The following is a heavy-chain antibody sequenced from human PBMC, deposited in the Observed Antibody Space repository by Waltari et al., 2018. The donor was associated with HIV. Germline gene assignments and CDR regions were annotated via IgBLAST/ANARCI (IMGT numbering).Heavy chain of an antibody. V-gene: IGHV4-39*01. J-gene: IGHJ3*02. Sequence: QLQLQESGPGLVKPSETLSLTCTVSGGSISSSSYYWGWIRQPPGKGTGGIGNTNYMGSTHYTPSLKSRVTISVDTSKNQFSLKLSSVTAADTAVYYCARHHRDQGYCSGGSCYSFAFDIWGQGTMVTVSS. CDR1: GGSISSSSYY. CDR3: ARHHRDQGYCSGGSCYSFAFDI. D-gene: IGHD2-15*01. CDR2: TNYMGST.